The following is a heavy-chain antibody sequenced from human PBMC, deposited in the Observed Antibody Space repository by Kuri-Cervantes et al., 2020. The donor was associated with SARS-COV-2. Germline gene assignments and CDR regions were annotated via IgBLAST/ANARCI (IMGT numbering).Heavy chain of an antibody. CDR3: ARDPRLADYFDY. J-gene: IGHJ4*02. Sequence: GESLKISCAASGFTFSDYYMSWIRQAPGKGLEWVSYISSSGSTIYYADSVKGRFTISRDNAKNSLYLQMNSLRAEDTAVYYCARDPRLADYFDYWGQGTLVTVSS. V-gene: IGHV3-11*04. CDR1: GFTFSDYY. CDR2: ISSSGSTI. D-gene: IGHD6-19*01.